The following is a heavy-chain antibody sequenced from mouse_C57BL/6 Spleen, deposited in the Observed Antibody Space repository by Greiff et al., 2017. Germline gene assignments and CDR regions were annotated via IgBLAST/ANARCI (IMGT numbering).Heavy chain of an antibody. CDR3: ARYYGNYGGFFFDY. V-gene: IGHV1-69*01. D-gene: IGHD2-1*01. CDR1: GYTFTSYW. J-gene: IGHJ2*01. CDR2: IDPSDSYT. Sequence: QVQLQQPGAELVMPGASVKLSCKASGYTFTSYWMHWVKQRPGQGLEWIGEIDPSDSYTNYNQKFKGKSTLTVDKSSSTAYMQLSSLTSEDSAVYYCARYYGNYGGFFFDYWGQGTTLTVSS.